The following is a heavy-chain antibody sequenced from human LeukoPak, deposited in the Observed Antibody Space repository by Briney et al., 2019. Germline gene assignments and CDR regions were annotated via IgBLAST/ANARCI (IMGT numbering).Heavy chain of an antibody. CDR1: DFTFHNYA. CDR3: AKITGYYFDY. J-gene: IGHJ4*02. V-gene: IGHV3-23*01. CDR2: ISGPGVST. Sequence: GGSLRLSCTASDFTFHNYALNWVRQAPGKGLEWISAISGPGVSTYYADSVKGRFTISRDNSKNTLYLQMNSLRAEDTAVYYCAKITGYYFDYWGQGTLVTVSS.